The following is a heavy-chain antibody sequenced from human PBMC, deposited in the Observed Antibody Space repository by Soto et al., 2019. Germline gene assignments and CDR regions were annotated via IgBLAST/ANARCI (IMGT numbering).Heavy chain of an antibody. Sequence: WLLLEPEKGLECVSVIYSGGTPYYADSVKGRFTIYRDNSKNTLYFQMNSLRAEHTAVYYCERHYF. CDR2: IYSGGTP. J-gene: IGHJ4*01. V-gene: IGHV3-53*01. CDR3: ERHYF.